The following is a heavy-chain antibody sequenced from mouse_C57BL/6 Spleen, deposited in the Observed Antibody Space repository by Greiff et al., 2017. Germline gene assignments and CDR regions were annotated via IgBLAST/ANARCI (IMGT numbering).Heavy chain of an antibody. CDR3: AKEGSLDSSGYYAMDY. J-gene: IGHJ4*01. CDR2: INPNNGGT. CDR1: GYTFTDYN. D-gene: IGHD3-2*02. V-gene: IGHV1-22*01. Sequence: VQLMESGPELVKPGASVKMSCKASGYTFTDYNMHWVKQSHGKSLEWIGYINPNNGGTSYNQKFKGKATLTVNKSSSTAYLELRSLTSEDSAVYYCAKEGSLDSSGYYAMDYWGQGTSVTVSA.